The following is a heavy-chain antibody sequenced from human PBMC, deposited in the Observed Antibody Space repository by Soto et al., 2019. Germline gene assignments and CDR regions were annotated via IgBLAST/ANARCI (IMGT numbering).Heavy chain of an antibody. J-gene: IGHJ4*02. CDR3: AKVSEWLRPFDY. CDR1: GFTFSSYG. Sequence: QVQLVESGGGVVQPGRSLRLSCAASGFTFSSYGMHWVRQAPGKGLEWVAVISYDGSNKYYADSVKGRFTISRDNSKNTLYLQMNSLRAEDTAVYYCAKVSEWLRPFDYWGQGTLVTVSS. CDR2: ISYDGSNK. D-gene: IGHD5-12*01. V-gene: IGHV3-30*18.